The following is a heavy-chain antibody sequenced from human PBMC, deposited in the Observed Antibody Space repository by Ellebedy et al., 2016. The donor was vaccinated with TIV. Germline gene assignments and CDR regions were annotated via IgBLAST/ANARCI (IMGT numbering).Heavy chain of an antibody. J-gene: IGHJ5*02. CDR3: ARGTDYDFWSGYSWFDP. CDR2: VYYSGST. V-gene: IGHV4-34*01. CDR1: GGSFSGYY. D-gene: IGHD3-3*01. Sequence: SETLSLTCAVYGGSFSGYYWSWIRQPPGKGLEWIGSVYYSGSTYYKPSLKSRVTISVDTSKNQFSLKLSSVTAADTAVYYCARGTDYDFWSGYSWFDPWGQGTLVTVSS.